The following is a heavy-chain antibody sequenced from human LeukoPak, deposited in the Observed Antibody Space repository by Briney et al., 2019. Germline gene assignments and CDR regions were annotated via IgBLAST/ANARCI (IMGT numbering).Heavy chain of an antibody. V-gene: IGHV4-61*02. CDR1: GGSISSGSYY. J-gene: IGHJ4*02. Sequence: SQTLSLTCTVSGGSISSGSYYWSCIRQPAGKGLEWIGRIYTSGSTNYNPSLKSRVTISVDTSKNQFSLKLSSVTAADTAVYYCARGPPFDYWGEGTLVTVSS. CDR3: ARGPPFDY. CDR2: IYTSGST.